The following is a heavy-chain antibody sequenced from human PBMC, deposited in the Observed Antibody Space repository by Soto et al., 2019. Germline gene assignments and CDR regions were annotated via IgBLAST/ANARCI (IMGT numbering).Heavy chain of an antibody. J-gene: IGHJ5*02. Sequence: QVQLVQSGAEVKEPGSSVTVSCRASGGTFRSSAISWVRQAPGQGLEWLGTVIPALDTTNYAKKFQGRVTITADESTDTVYMDVSSLRSEDTAIYYCAGDALSDTYLDFWSGVHWLDPWGQGTVVAVSS. CDR1: GGTFRSSA. CDR2: VIPALDTT. V-gene: IGHV1-69*11. CDR3: AGDALSDTYLDFWSGVHWLDP. D-gene: IGHD3-3*01.